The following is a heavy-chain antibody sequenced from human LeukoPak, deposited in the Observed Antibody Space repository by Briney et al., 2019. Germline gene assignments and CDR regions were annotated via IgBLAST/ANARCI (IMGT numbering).Heavy chain of an antibody. CDR3: AKDQALYSSSWYLEYFQH. J-gene: IGHJ1*01. CDR2: ISGSGGST. D-gene: IGHD6-13*01. Sequence: GGSLRPSCAASGFTVRSIYMTWVRQAPGKGLEWVSAISGSGGSTYYADSVKGRFTISRDNSKNTLYLQMNSLRAEDTAVYYCAKDQALYSSSWYLEYFQHWGQGTLVTVSS. CDR1: GFTVRSIY. V-gene: IGHV3-23*01.